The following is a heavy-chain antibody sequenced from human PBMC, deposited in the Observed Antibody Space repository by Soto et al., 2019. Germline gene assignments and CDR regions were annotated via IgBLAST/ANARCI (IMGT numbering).Heavy chain of an antibody. CDR1: GFTFSSYG. J-gene: IGHJ6*02. V-gene: IGHV3-33*01. CDR2: IWYDGSNK. Sequence: GGSLRLSCAASGFTFSSYGMHWVRQAPGKGLEWVAVIWYDGSNKYYADSVKGRFTISRDNSKNTLYLQMNSLRAEDTAVYYCARDGGSPLDAQPYYYYYGMDVWGQGTTVTVSS. D-gene: IGHD1-26*01. CDR3: ARDGGSPLDAQPYYYYYGMDV.